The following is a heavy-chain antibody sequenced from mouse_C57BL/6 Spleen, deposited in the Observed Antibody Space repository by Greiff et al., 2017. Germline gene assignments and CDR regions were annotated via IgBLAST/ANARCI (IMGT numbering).Heavy chain of an antibody. CDR1: GFSFNTYA. J-gene: IGHJ2*01. Sequence: EVKLVESGGGLVQPKGSLKLSCAASGFSFNTYAMNWVRQAPGKGLEWVARIRSKSNNYATYYADSVKDRFTISRDDSESMLYLQMNNLKTEDTAMYYCVRQKGNYVGFDYWGQGTTLTVSS. D-gene: IGHD2-1*01. CDR3: VRQKGNYVGFDY. V-gene: IGHV10-1*01. CDR2: IRSKSNNYAT.